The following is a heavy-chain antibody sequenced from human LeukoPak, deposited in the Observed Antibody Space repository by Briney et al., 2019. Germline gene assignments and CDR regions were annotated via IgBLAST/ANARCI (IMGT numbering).Heavy chain of an antibody. CDR1: GGSFSGYY. Sequence: SETLSLTCAVYGGSFSGYYWSWIRQPPGKGLEWIGEINHSGSTNYNPSLKCRVTISVDTSKNQFSLKLSSVTAADTAVYYCAGNYYGSGRNYWGQGTLVTVSS. V-gene: IGHV4-34*01. D-gene: IGHD3-10*01. CDR2: INHSGST. CDR3: AGNYYGSGRNY. J-gene: IGHJ4*02.